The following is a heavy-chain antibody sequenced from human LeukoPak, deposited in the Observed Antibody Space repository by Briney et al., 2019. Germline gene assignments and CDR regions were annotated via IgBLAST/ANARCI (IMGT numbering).Heavy chain of an antibody. Sequence: PGGSLRLSSAASGFTLSSYAMSWVRPAPGKGLEWVSAISGSGGSTYYADSVKGRFTSSRDNSNNKLYLQMNSLRAEDTGVYYCAKDWGYSSSWGQGTLVTVSS. V-gene: IGHV3-23*01. D-gene: IGHD6-6*01. J-gene: IGHJ4*02. CDR3: AKDWGYSSS. CDR1: GFTLSSYA. CDR2: ISGSGGST.